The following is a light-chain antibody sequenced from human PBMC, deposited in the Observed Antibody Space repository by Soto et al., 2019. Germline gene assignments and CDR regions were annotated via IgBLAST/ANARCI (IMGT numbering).Light chain of an antibody. CDR2: EVS. J-gene: IGLJ1*01. CDR3: SSCSSCSTRSTRV. CDR1: SSDVGGYNY. V-gene: IGLV2-14*01. Sequence: QSVLTQPASVSGSPGQSITISCTGTSSDVGGYNYVSWYQQHPGKAPKLMIYEVSNRPSGVSNRFSGSKSGNTASLTISGLQAEDEADYYCSSCSSCSTRSTRVFGTGTKVTVL.